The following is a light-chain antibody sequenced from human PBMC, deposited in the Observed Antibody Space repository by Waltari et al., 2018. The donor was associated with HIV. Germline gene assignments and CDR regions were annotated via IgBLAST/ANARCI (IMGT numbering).Light chain of an antibody. J-gene: IGLJ1*01. V-gene: IGLV3-19*01. CDR3: NSRDSSGNV. CDR1: SLRRCY. CDR2: GTN. Sequence: SSELTQDPAVSVALRQTVRITCQGDSLRRCYASRYQQKPVQTPVVVIDGTNNRPSVIPDRFFGSCSGNTSSLTITGAQAEDEADYHCNSRDSSGNVFGTGTKVTVL.